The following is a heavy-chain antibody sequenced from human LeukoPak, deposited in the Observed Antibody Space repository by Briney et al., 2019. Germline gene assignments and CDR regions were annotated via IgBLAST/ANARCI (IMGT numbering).Heavy chain of an antibody. CDR2: IYTSGST. CDR3: ARDRVTMVRGVKGYYFDY. J-gene: IGHJ4*02. V-gene: IGHV4-4*07. Sequence: SETLSLTCTVSGGSISSYYWSWIRQPAGKGLEWIGRIYTSGSTNYNPSLKSRVTISVDTSKNQFSLKLSSVTAADTAVYYCARDRVTMVRGVKGYYFDYWGQGTLVTVSS. CDR1: GGSISSYY. D-gene: IGHD3-10*01.